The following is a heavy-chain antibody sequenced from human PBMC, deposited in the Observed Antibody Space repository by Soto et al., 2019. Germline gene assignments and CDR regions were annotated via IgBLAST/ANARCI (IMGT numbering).Heavy chain of an antibody. CDR2: ISGSGGST. Sequence: EVQLLESGGGLVQPGGSLRLSSAASGFTFSSYAMSWVRQAPGKGLEWVSAISGSGGSTYYADSVKGRFTISRDNSKNTLSLQMNSLRAEDTAVYYCAKDPSIVIAAAGPVWGQGTMVTVSS. V-gene: IGHV3-23*01. CDR3: AKDPSIVIAAAGPV. CDR1: GFTFSSYA. D-gene: IGHD6-13*01. J-gene: IGHJ3*01.